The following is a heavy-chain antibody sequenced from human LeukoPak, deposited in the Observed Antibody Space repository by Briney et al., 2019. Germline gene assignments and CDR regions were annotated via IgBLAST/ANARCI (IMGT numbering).Heavy chain of an antibody. CDR1: GFTFSSYS. V-gene: IGHV3-21*01. CDR2: ITSSIYI. J-gene: IGHJ4*02. CDR3: ARDPSPSRYGLYSFDY. D-gene: IGHD5-18*01. Sequence: GGSLRLSCAASGFTFSSYSMNWVRQAPGKGLEWVSSITSSIYIYYADSVKGRFAISRDNAKNSLYLQLNSLRAEDTAVYYCARDPSPSRYGLYSFDYWGQGTLVTVSS.